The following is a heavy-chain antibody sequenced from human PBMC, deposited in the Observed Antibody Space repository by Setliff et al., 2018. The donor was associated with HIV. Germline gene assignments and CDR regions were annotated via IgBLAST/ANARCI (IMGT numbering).Heavy chain of an antibody. Sequence: HGESPKISCKALDYTFTTYWIGWVRQMPGEGLEWMGIIYPDDSNIRYNPSFQSQVTISADKSITTAYLEIHNLKASDTATYYCARRDGRSMNAFQIWGLGTMVTVSS. CDR2: IYPDDSNI. J-gene: IGHJ3*01. D-gene: IGHD6-13*01. V-gene: IGHV5-51*01. CDR3: ARRDGRSMNAFQI. CDR1: DYTFTTYW.